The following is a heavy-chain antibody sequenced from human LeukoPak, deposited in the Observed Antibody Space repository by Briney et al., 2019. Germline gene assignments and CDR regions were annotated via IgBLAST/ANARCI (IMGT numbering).Heavy chain of an antibody. V-gene: IGHV3-30*02. CDR1: GFTFSSYA. D-gene: IGHD7-27*01. CDR2: IWYDGSNK. J-gene: IGHJ4*02. CDR3: ARGDWGMYYFDF. Sequence: GGSLRLSCAASGFTFSSYAMHWVRQSPGKGLDWVAFIWYDGSNKYYTDSVKGRFTISRDNSKNTLYLQMNSLRAEDTAVYYCARGDWGMYYFDFWGQGTLVTVSS.